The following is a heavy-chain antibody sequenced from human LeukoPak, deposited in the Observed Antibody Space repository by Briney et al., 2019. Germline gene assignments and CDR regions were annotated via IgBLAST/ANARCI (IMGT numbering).Heavy chain of an antibody. CDR2: ISNSGSNI. J-gene: IGHJ4*02. D-gene: IGHD4-17*01. Sequence: GGSLRLSCAASEFTFSTYAMSWIRQAPGKGLEWVSYISNSGSNIYYADSVKGRFTISRDNAKSSLFVQMNSLRAEDTAVYYCASGYGDYASIDFWGQGTLVTVST. CDR1: EFTFSTYA. V-gene: IGHV3-11*01. CDR3: ASGYGDYASIDF.